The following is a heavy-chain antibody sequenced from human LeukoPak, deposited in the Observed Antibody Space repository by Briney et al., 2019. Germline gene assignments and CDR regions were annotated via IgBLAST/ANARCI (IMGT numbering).Heavy chain of an antibody. CDR2: IYPGDSDT. V-gene: IGHV5-51*01. CDR3: ARHYRVKTTLYDY. CDR1: GYSFTSYW. Sequence: GESLKISCKGSGYSFTSYWIGWVRQMPGKGLEWMGIIYPGDSDTRYSPSFQGQVTISADKSISTAYLQWSSLKAPDTAMYYCARHYRVKTTLYDYWGQGTLVTVSS. J-gene: IGHJ4*02. D-gene: IGHD1-14*01.